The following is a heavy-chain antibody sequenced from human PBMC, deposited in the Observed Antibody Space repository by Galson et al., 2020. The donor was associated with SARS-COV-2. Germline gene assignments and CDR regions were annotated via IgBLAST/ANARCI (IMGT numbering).Heavy chain of an antibody. CDR1: GGSLSGSS. V-gene: IGHV4-34*01. J-gene: IGHJ6*03. Sequence: SQTLSLTCAVYGGSLSGSSWTWIRLSPEKGLEWIGEINIGGNTNYSPSLTRRVTVSIDTSKHQFSLNLRSVSAAATALYFCARGRRGVVPSPVLGVGPCYSYYYMDVWGKGTTVTVSS. CDR2: INIGGNT. D-gene: IGHD3-10*01. CDR3: ARGRRGVVPSPVLGVGPCYSYYYMDV.